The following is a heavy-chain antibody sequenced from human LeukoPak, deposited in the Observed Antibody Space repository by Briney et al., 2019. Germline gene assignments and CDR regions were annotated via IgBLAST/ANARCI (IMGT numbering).Heavy chain of an antibody. Sequence: SETLSLTCTVFGGSINSNSHFCDLIRQSPGKWLEWIGTIYYSGSTYYSPSLKSRVTISVDTSKNQFSLELNSVTAADTLGYYCARHLEYICSWKGYYFDYWGQGTLVTVSS. D-gene: IGHD6-13*01. CDR3: ARHLEYICSWKGYYFDY. V-gene: IGHV4-39*01. CDR1: GGSINSNSHF. CDR2: IYYSGST. J-gene: IGHJ4*02.